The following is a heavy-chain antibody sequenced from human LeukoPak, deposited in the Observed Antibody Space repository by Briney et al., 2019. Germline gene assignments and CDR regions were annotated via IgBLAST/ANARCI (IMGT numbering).Heavy chain of an antibody. CDR1: GFTFSSHG. CDR3: AKDLYDIVVVPAAISC. Sequence: PGRSLRLSCAASGFTFSSHGMHWVRQAPGKGLEGVAVISYDGSNKYYADSVKGRFTISRDNSKNTLYLQMTSLRAEDTAVYYCAKDLYDIVVVPAAISCWGQGTLVTVSS. V-gene: IGHV3-30*18. CDR2: ISYDGSNK. J-gene: IGHJ4*02. D-gene: IGHD2-2*01.